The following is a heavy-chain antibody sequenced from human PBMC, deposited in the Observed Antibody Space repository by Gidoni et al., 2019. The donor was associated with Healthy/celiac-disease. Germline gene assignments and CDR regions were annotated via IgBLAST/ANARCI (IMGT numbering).Heavy chain of an antibody. Sequence: QVQLVQSGAEVKKPGSSVKVSCKASGGTFSSYAISWVRQAPGQGLEWMGGIIPIFGTANYAQKFQGRVTITADESTSTAYMELSSLRSEDTAVYYCARGQDYYDSSVGEYFQHWGQGTLVTVSS. J-gene: IGHJ1*01. CDR2: IIPIFGTA. V-gene: IGHV1-69*01. D-gene: IGHD3-22*01. CDR3: ARGQDYYDSSVGEYFQH. CDR1: GGTFSSYA.